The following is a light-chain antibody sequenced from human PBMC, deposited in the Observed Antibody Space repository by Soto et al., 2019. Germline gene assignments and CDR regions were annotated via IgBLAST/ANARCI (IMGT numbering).Light chain of an antibody. CDR1: QSVGSS. CDR2: DAS. Sequence: EIVLTQSPAPLSLSPGERATLSCRASQSVGSSLAFYQQKPGQAPRLLIYDASTRATGILARFSGSGSGTDFTLTISSLEPEDFAVYYCQQRTNWPLTFGGGTKVEIK. J-gene: IGKJ4*01. CDR3: QQRTNWPLT. V-gene: IGKV3-11*01.